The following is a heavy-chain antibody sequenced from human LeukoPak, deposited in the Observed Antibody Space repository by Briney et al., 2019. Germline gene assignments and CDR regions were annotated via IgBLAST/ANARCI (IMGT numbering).Heavy chain of an antibody. CDR2: INHSGST. V-gene: IGHV4-34*01. CDR3: ARGLIAARRGGWFDP. Sequence: PSETLSLTCAVYGGSFSGYYWSWIRQPPGKGLEWIGEINHSGSTNYNPSLKSRVTISVDTSKNQFSLKLSSVTAADTAVYYCARGLIAARRGGWFDPWGQGTLVTVSS. CDR1: GGSFSGYY. J-gene: IGHJ5*02. D-gene: IGHD6-6*01.